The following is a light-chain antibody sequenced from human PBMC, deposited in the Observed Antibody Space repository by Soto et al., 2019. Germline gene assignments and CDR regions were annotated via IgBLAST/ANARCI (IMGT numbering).Light chain of an antibody. CDR1: QSISRY. J-gene: IGKJ4*01. V-gene: IGKV1-39*01. CDR2: AAS. CDR3: QQSYSAPLT. Sequence: IPMNQSPSSLSASLGDRVTITCLASQSISRYLDWYHQKPGKAPKLLIYAASNLQSGVPSRFSGSGSGTDFTLTISSLQPEDFATYYCQQSYSAPLTFGGGTKVDIK.